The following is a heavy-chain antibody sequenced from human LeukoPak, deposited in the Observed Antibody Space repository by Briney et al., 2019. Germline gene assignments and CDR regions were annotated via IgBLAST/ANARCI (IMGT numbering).Heavy chain of an antibody. CDR3: AKDHGYSYGWIDY. CDR1: GFTFSSYE. V-gene: IGHV3-48*03. Sequence: GGSLRLSCAASGFTFSSYEMNWVRQAPGKGLEWVSYISSSGSTIYYADSLKGRFTISRDNAKNSLYLQMNSLRAEDTALYYCAKDHGYSYGWIDYWGQGTLVTVSS. CDR2: ISSSGSTI. D-gene: IGHD5-18*01. J-gene: IGHJ4*02.